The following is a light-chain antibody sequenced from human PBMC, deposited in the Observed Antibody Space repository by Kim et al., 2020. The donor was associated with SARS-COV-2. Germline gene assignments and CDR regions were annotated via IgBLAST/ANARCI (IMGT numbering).Light chain of an antibody. Sequence: EIVMTQSPATLSVSPGERATLSCRASQSISLSLAWYQQKPGQAPRLLIYGALSRATGIPARFNGSVSGTEFTLTISSLQSEDFAVYHCQQYNDWPRTFGQGTKVDIK. V-gene: IGKV3-15*01. J-gene: IGKJ1*01. CDR3: QQYNDWPRT. CDR2: GAL. CDR1: QSISLS.